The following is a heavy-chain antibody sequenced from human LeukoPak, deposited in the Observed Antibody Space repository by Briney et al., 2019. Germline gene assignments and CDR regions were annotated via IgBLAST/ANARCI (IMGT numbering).Heavy chain of an antibody. CDR2: IRYDGSNK. CDR1: GFTFSSYG. Sequence: GGSLRLSCAASGFTFSSYGMHWVRQAPGKGLEGVAFIRYDGSNKYYADSVKGRFTISRDNSKNTLYLQMNSLRAEDTAVYYCAKGSGDILTGYYMDFDYWGQGTLVTVSS. J-gene: IGHJ4*02. D-gene: IGHD3-9*01. CDR3: AKGSGDILTGYYMDFDY. V-gene: IGHV3-30*02.